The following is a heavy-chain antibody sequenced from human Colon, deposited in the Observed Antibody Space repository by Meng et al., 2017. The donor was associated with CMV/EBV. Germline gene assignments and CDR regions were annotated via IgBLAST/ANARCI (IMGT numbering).Heavy chain of an antibody. CDR1: GFTFSDYE. Sequence: GESLKISCVGSGFTFSDYEMNWVRQAPGMGLEWVAYVNHRGTTIFYADSVKGRFTISRDNAKNSLYLQMDNLRAEDTAVYYCASTKYSGSYFEFWGQGTLVTVSS. CDR2: VNHRGTTI. CDR3: ASTKYSGSYFEF. D-gene: IGHD1-26*01. J-gene: IGHJ4*02. V-gene: IGHV3-48*03.